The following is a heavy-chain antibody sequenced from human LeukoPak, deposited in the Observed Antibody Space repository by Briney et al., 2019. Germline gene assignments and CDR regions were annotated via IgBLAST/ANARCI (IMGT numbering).Heavy chain of an antibody. CDR3: ARGSGVDTRY. D-gene: IGHD3-3*01. Sequence: GRSLRLSCAASGFTFSSYAMHWVRQAPGKGLEWVAVISYDGSNKYYADSVKGRFTISRDNSKNTLYLQMNSLRAEDTAVYYCARGSGVDTRYWGQGTLVTVSS. CDR2: ISYDGSNK. CDR1: GFTFSSYA. J-gene: IGHJ4*02. V-gene: IGHV3-30*04.